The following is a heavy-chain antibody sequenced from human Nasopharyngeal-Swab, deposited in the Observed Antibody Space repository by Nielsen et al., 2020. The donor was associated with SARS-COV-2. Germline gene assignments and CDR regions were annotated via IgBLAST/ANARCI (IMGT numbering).Heavy chain of an antibody. J-gene: IGHJ4*02. Sequence: KVSCKGSGYSFTSYWIGWVRQMPGKGLEWMGIIYPGDSDTRYSPSFQGQVTISADKFISTAYLQWSSLKASDTAMYYCARPSSGWSEGHIDYWGQGTLVTVSS. CDR1: GYSFTSYW. D-gene: IGHD6-19*01. CDR3: ARPSSGWSEGHIDY. CDR2: IYPGDSDT. V-gene: IGHV5-51*01.